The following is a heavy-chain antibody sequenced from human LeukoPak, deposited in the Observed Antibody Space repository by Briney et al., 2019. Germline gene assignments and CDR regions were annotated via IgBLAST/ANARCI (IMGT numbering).Heavy chain of an antibody. CDR2: INPNSGGT. Sequence: ASVKVSCKASGYTFTGYYMHWVRQAPGQGLEWMGWINPNSGGTNYAQKFQGRVTMTRDTSISTAYMELSRLRSDDTAVYYCARESVVVVPAAYYYYMDVWGKGTTVTVPS. J-gene: IGHJ6*03. V-gene: IGHV1-2*02. CDR1: GYTFTGYY. D-gene: IGHD2-2*01. CDR3: ARESVVVVPAAYYYYMDV.